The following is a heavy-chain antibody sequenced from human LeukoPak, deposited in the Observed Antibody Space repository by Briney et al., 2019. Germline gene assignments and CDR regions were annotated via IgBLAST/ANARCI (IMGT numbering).Heavy chain of an antibody. V-gene: IGHV3-30*18. CDR2: ISYDGSNK. Sequence: PGRSLRLSCAASGFTFSSYGMHWVRQAPGKGLEWVAVISYDGSNKYYADSVKGRFTISRDNSKNTLYLQMNSLRAEDTAVYYCAKDLSREPPRYFDYWGQGTLVTVSS. J-gene: IGHJ4*02. D-gene: IGHD1-26*01. CDR1: GFTFSSYG. CDR3: AKDLSREPPRYFDY.